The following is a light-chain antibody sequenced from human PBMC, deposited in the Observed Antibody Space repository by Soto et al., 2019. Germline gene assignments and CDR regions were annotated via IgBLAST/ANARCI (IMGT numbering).Light chain of an antibody. CDR2: AAS. J-gene: IGKJ1*01. CDR1: QSISSY. CDR3: QQSYSTPWT. Sequence: DXQMTQSPSSLSASVGDRVTITCRASQSISSYLNWYQQKPGKAPKLLIYAASSLQSGVPSRFSGSGSGTDFTLTISSLQPEDFATYYCQQSYSTPWTFGEGTVVEVK. V-gene: IGKV1-39*01.